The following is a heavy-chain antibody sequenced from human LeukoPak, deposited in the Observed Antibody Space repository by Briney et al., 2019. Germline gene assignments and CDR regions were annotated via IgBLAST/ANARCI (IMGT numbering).Heavy chain of an antibody. CDR3: ARAKLRYFD. D-gene: IGHD3-9*01. V-gene: IGHV3-74*01. CDR1: GFTFSSYW. Sequence: PGGSLRLSCAASGFTFSSYWMHWVRQATERGVVWVSRINSDGSRTSYADSVRGPFTISRNNAKNTLYLQMNSLRAEDTAVYYCARAKLRYFDWGQGALVTVSS. J-gene: IGHJ4*02. CDR2: INSDGSRT.